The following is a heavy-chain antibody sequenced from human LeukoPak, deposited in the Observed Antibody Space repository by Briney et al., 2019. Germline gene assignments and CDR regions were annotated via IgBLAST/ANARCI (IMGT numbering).Heavy chain of an antibody. D-gene: IGHD3-3*01. V-gene: IGHV4-59*01. J-gene: IGHJ5*02. CDR1: GGSISPYY. Sequence: PSETLSLTCTVSGGSISPYYWSWIRQPPGKGLEWIGYIYYSGSTNYNPSLKSRVTISVDTSKNQFSLKLSSVTAADTAVYYCARGYYDFWSGHYSWGQGTLVTVSS. CDR2: IYYSGST. CDR3: ARGYYDFWSGHYS.